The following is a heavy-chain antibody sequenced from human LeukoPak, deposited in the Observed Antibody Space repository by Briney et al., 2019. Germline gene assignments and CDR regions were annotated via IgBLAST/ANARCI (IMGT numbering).Heavy chain of an antibody. CDR1: GFIVSNNY. V-gene: IGHV3-7*04. CDR2: IKQDGSKK. J-gene: IGHJ4*02. Sequence: GGSLRLSCVASGFIVSNNYMTWVRQTPGKGLEWVANIKQDGSKKSYVDSVKGRFTISRDNAKNSLYLQMNGLRAEDTAIYYCTRVGYIDEGIDYWGQGTLVTVSS. D-gene: IGHD5-24*01. CDR3: TRVGYIDEGIDY.